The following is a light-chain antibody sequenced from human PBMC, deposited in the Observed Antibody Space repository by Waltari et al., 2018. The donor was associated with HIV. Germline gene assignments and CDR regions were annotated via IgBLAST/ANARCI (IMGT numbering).Light chain of an antibody. J-gene: IGLJ3*02. V-gene: IGLV1-40*01. Sequence: QSVLTQPPSLSGAPGQRVTLSCTGSSSNIGTGYEVHWYQQLPGTAPKLLICGDCNRPSGVPDRCSGDKSGTSASLAITGLQAEDEAVYYCQSYDTSLSGVVFGGGTKLTVL. CDR1: SSNIGTGYE. CDR3: QSYDTSLSGVV. CDR2: GDC.